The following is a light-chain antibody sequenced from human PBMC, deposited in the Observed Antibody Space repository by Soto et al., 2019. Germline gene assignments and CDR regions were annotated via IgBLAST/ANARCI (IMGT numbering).Light chain of an antibody. Sequence: QSALTQPASVSGSPGQSITISCTGTSSDVGGYNYVSWYQQHPGKAPKLMIYDVSHRPSEVSNRFSGSKSGNTASLTISGLQAEDEADYYCSSYTSSSTLVFGGGTKRTVL. CDR3: SSYTSSSTLV. J-gene: IGLJ3*02. CDR2: DVS. CDR1: SSDVGGYNY. V-gene: IGLV2-14*01.